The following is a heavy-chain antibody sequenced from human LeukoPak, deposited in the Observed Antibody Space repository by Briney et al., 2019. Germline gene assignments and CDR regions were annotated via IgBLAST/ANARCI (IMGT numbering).Heavy chain of an antibody. J-gene: IGHJ4*02. D-gene: IGHD2-15*01. Sequence: GGSLRLSCAASGFTFSTYNMNWVRQAPGKGLEWVSAISGSGGSTYYADSVKGRFTISRDNSKNTLYVQMNSLRAEDTAVYYCAKNVVVVAASLVRFDYWGQGTLVTVSS. CDR1: GFTFSTYN. CDR3: AKNVVVVAASLVRFDY. CDR2: ISGSGGST. V-gene: IGHV3-23*01.